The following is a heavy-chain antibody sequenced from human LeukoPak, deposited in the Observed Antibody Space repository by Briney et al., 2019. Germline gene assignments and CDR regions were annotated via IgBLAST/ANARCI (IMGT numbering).Heavy chain of an antibody. J-gene: IGHJ4*02. Sequence: SETLSLTCTVSGGSISSSSYYWGWIRQPPGTGLEWIGSIYYSGSTYYNPSLKSRVTISVDTSKNQFSLKLSSVTAADTAVYYCARHRGYYGSGSYYDYWGQGTLVTVSS. V-gene: IGHV4-39*01. CDR2: IYYSGST. CDR1: GGSISSSSYY. D-gene: IGHD3-10*01. CDR3: ARHRGYYGSGSYYDY.